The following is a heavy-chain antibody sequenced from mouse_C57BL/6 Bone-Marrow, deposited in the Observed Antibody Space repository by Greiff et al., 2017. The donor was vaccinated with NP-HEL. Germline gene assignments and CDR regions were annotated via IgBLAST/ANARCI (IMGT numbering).Heavy chain of an antibody. CDR2: IYPRSGNT. D-gene: IGHD1-1*02. V-gene: IGHV1-81*01. CDR3: GGDPYYDPYFDY. Sequence: QVQLQQSGAELARPGASVKLSCKASGYTFTSYGISWVKQRPGQGLEWIGEIYPRSGNTYYNEKFKGKATLTADKSSSTAYMELRSLTSEDSAVYFCGGDPYYDPYFDYWGQGTTLTGSS. CDR1: GYTFTSYG. J-gene: IGHJ2*01.